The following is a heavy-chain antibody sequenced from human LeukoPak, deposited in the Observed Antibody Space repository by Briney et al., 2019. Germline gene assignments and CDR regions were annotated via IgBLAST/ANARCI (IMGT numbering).Heavy chain of an antibody. CDR3: ARHMVVADALDI. Sequence: SETLSLTCTVSGGSISSSSYYWGWIRQPPGKGLEWIGSIYYSGSTYYNPSLKSRVTISVDTSKNQFSLKLSSVTAADTAVYYCARHMVVADALDIWGQGTMVTVSS. CDR1: GGSISSSSYY. V-gene: IGHV4-39*01. J-gene: IGHJ3*02. CDR2: IYYSGST. D-gene: IGHD2-15*01.